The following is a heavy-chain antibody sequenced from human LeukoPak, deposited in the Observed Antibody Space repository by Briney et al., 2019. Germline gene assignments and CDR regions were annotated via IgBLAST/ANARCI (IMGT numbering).Heavy chain of an antibody. V-gene: IGHV3-30*02. CDR1: EFTFSSYA. Sequence: GGSLRLSCAASEFTFSSYAMHWVRQAPGKGLEWVAFIRYDGSNKYYADSVKGRFTISRDNSKNTLYLQMNSLRAEDTAVYYCAKDLEVETSMXTXXWGQXTLVT. D-gene: IGHD5-18*01. J-gene: IGHJ1*01. CDR2: IRYDGSNK. CDR3: AKDLEVETSMXTXX.